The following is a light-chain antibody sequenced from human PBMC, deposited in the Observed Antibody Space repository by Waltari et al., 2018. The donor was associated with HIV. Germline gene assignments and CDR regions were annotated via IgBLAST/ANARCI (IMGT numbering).Light chain of an antibody. CDR3: QAWGSTTSGV. J-gene: IGLJ2*01. Sequence: SSEVTQPPSLPVSPGQTPRITCPGSALGHKYTCWDQQKPGQSPLLVIYQDDKRPSGIPARFSASSSGHTATLTISGTLPMDEADYYCQAWGSTTSGVFGRGTKLTVL. CDR1: ALGHKY. CDR2: QDD. V-gene: IGLV3-1*01.